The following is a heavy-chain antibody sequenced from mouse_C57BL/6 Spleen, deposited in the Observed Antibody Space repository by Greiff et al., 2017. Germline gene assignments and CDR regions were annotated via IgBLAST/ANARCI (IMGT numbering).Heavy chain of an antibody. Sequence: EVQLKESGAELVRPGASVKLSCTASGFNIKDDYMHWVKQRPEQGLEWIGRIDPENGDTEYASKFQGKATITADTSSNTAYLQLSSLTSEDTAVYYCTRGSNYEDYWGQGTSVTVSS. J-gene: IGHJ4*01. CDR3: TRGSNYEDY. V-gene: IGHV14-4*01. CDR2: IDPENGDT. D-gene: IGHD2-5*01. CDR1: GFNIKDDY.